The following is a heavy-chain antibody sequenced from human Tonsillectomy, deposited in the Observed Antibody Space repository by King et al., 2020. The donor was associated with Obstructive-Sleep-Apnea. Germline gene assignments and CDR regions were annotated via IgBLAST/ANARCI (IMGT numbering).Heavy chain of an antibody. CDR1: GFIASSNY. CDR3: ARGWEPHYFDY. CDR2: IYSGVST. V-gene: IGHV3-66*01. D-gene: IGHD1-26*01. Sequence: VQLVESGGALVQPGGSLRLSCATSGFIASSNYMNWVRQAPGKGLERVSVIYSGVSTSYADSVKGRFTISRDNSKNTVYLQMNSLRGEDTAVYYCARGWEPHYFDYWGQGTLATVSS. J-gene: IGHJ4*02.